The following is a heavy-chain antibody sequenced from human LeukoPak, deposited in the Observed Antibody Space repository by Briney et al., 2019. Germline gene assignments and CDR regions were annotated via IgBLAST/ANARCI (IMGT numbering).Heavy chain of an antibody. J-gene: IGHJ6*03. Sequence: SVKVSCKASGGTFSSYAISWVRQAPGQGLEWMGGIIPIFGTANYAQKFQGRVTITTDESTSTAYMELSSLRSEDTAVYYCARGFVWSGFDYYYYMDVWGKGTTVTVSS. CDR3: ARGFVWSGFDYYYYMDV. CDR2: IIPIFGTA. CDR1: GGTFSSYA. V-gene: IGHV1-69*05. D-gene: IGHD3-3*01.